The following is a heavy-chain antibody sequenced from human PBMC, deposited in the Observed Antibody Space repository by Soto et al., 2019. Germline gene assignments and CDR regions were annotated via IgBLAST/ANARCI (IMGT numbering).Heavy chain of an antibody. J-gene: IGHJ3*02. V-gene: IGHV3-48*01. CDR1: GFTFSSYS. Sequence: EVQLVESGGGLVQPGGSLRLSCAASGFTFSSYSMNWVRQAPGKGLEWVSYISSSSTIYYADSVKGRFTISRDNAKNSLYLQMNGLRAEDTAVYYCARSLLWFGELMDAFDIWGQGTMVTVSS. D-gene: IGHD3-10*01. CDR2: ISSSSTI. CDR3: ARSLLWFGELMDAFDI.